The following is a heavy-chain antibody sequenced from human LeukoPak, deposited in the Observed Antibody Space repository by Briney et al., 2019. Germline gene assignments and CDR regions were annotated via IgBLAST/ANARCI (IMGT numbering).Heavy chain of an antibody. Sequence: GFSVKVSCKASGGTFSSYAISWVRQAPGQGLEWMGGIIPIFGTANYAQKFQGRVTITADESTSTAYMELSSLRSEDTAVYYCARDSIVVVITDYYYGMDVWGQGTTVTVSS. CDR2: IIPIFGTA. D-gene: IGHD3-22*01. V-gene: IGHV1-69*01. J-gene: IGHJ6*02. CDR3: ARDSIVVVITDYYYGMDV. CDR1: GGTFSSYA.